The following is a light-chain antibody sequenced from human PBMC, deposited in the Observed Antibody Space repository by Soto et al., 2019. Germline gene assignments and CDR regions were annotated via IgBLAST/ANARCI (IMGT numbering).Light chain of an antibody. CDR2: DVS. CDR3: SSYTSSSRLV. J-gene: IGLJ2*01. V-gene: IGLV2-14*01. CDR1: SSDVGGYNY. Sequence: QAVLTQPASVSGSPGQSITISCTGTSSDVGGYNYVSWYQQHPGKAPKLMIYDVSNRPSGVSNRFSGSKSGNTASLTISGLQAEDEADYYCSSYTSSSRLVFGGGTKLTV.